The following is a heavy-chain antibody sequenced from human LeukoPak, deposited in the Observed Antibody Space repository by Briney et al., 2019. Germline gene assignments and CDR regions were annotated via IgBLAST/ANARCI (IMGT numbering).Heavy chain of an antibody. CDR2: ISSSSSTI. Sequence: GGSLTLSCAASGFTFSSYSMNWVRQAPGKGLEWVSYISSSSSTIYYADSVKGRFTISRDNAKNSLYLQMNSLRAEDTAVYYCAGVLRSYYFDYWGQGTLVTVSS. J-gene: IGHJ4*02. D-gene: IGHD4-17*01. CDR3: AGVLRSYYFDY. V-gene: IGHV3-48*01. CDR1: GFTFSSYS.